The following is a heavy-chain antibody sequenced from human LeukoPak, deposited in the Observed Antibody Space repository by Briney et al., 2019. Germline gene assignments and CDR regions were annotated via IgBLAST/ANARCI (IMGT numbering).Heavy chain of an antibody. Sequence: GGSLRLSCAASGFTFSSYAMSWVRQAPGKGLEWVSAISGSGGSTYYADSVKGRFTISRDNSKNTLSLQMNSLRAEDTAVYYCARLQRYTYGFFDYWGQGTLVTVSS. CDR3: ARLQRYTYGFFDY. J-gene: IGHJ4*02. V-gene: IGHV3-23*01. CDR1: GFTFSSYA. D-gene: IGHD5-18*01. CDR2: ISGSGGST.